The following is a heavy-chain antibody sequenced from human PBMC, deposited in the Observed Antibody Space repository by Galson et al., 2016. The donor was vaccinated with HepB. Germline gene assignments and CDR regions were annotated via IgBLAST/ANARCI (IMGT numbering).Heavy chain of an antibody. CDR2: IYYTGHA. Sequence: TLSLTCTVSGGSISSGDYYWSWIRQHPGKGLEWIGFIYYTGHAYYNPSLKSRVSISVDTSKNQFSLRLNSMTAADTAIYYCARDRSDSEYVPSMRYFDYWGQGTLVTVSS. D-gene: IGHD3-16*01. CDR1: GGSISSGDYY. CDR3: ARDRSDSEYVPSMRYFDY. V-gene: IGHV4-31*03. J-gene: IGHJ4*02.